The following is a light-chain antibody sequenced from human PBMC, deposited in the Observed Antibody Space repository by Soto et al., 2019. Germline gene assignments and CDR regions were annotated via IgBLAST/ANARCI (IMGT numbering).Light chain of an antibody. J-gene: IGKJ1*01. CDR3: QQYNNWLGT. CDR1: QSVSSN. V-gene: IGKV3D-15*01. Sequence: ETVMTQSPATLSVSPGERATLSCRASQSVSSNLAWYQQKPGQPPRLLIYDISTRATGIPTRFSGSGSGTEFTLTISSLQSEDFAVYYCQQYNNWLGTFGQGTKVEIK. CDR2: DIS.